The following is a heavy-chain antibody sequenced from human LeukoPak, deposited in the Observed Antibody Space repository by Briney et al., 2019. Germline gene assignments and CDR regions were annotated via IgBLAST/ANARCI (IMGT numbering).Heavy chain of an antibody. D-gene: IGHD3-22*01. J-gene: IGHJ4*02. CDR3: AKDKASSGYYSFFDY. CDR1: GFTFTSYW. V-gene: IGHV3-7*03. CDR2: IKEDGSEK. Sequence: GGSLRLSCAASGFTFTSYWMSWVRQAPGKGLEWVANIKEDGSEKYYVDSVKGRFTISRDNAKNSLYLQMNSLRAEDTALYYCAKDKASSGYYSFFDYWGQGTLVTVSS.